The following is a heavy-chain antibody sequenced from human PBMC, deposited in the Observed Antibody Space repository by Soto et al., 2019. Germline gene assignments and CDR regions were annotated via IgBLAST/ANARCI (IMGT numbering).Heavy chain of an antibody. CDR3: ATQGFGTLHGLVDV. Sequence: SETLSLTCTVSGGSITSITNHYCSWIRQPPGKGLEWIGYISYSGHTSYNPSLKSRVILSVDTSKNQVSLNLASVTAADTAVYYCATQGFGTLHGLVDVWGQGTTVTVS. V-gene: IGHV4-59*08. CDR1: GGSITSITNHY. CDR2: ISYSGHT. D-gene: IGHD1-7*01. J-gene: IGHJ6*02.